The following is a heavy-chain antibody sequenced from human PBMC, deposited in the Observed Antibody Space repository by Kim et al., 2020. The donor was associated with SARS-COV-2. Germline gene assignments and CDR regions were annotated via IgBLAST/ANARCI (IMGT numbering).Heavy chain of an antibody. CDR3: ARVRYYYDSSGHPPRWFDP. J-gene: IGHJ5*02. D-gene: IGHD3-22*01. Sequence: SETLSLTCTVSGGSISSGGYYWSWIRQHPGKGLEWIGYIYYSESTYYNPSLKSRVTISVDTSKNQFSLKLSSVTAADTAVYYCARVRYYYDSSGHPPRWFDPWGQGTLVTVSS. V-gene: IGHV4-31*03. CDR2: IYYSEST. CDR1: GGSISSGGYY.